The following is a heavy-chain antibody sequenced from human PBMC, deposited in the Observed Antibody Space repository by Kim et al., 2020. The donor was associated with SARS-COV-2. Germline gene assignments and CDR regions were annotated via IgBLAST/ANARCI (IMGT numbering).Heavy chain of an antibody. CDR1: GGSISSSNW. Sequence: SETLSLTCAVSGGSISSSNWWSWVRQPPGKGLEWIGEIYHSGSTNYNPSLKSRVTISVDKSKNQFSLKLSSVTAADTAVYYCARGPYDYVWGSYRPNWFDPWGQGTLVTVSS. J-gene: IGHJ5*02. D-gene: IGHD3-16*02. CDR3: ARGPYDYVWGSYRPNWFDP. V-gene: IGHV4-4*02. CDR2: IYHSGST.